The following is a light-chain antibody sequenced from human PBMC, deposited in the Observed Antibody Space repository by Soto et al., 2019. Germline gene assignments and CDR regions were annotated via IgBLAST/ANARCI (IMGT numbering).Light chain of an antibody. Sequence: DIQMTQSPSTLSASVGDRVTITCRASQSISSWLAWYQQKPGKAPKLLIYEASSLASGVPSRFSGSGSGTEFTLTISSLQPDDFATYYCQQYNSYSITFGQGTRLEIK. J-gene: IGKJ5*01. V-gene: IGKV1-5*03. CDR1: QSISSW. CDR2: EAS. CDR3: QQYNSYSIT.